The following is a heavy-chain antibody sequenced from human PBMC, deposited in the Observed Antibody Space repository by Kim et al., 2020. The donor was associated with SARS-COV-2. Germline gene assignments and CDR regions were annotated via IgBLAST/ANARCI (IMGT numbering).Heavy chain of an antibody. Sequence: SETLSLTCTVSGGSISSSSYYWGWIRQPPGKGLEWIGSIYYSGSTYYNPSLKSRVTISVDTSKNQFSLKLSSVTAADTAVYYCARVPGYSSGWNYYYGMDVWGQGTTVTVSS. V-gene: IGHV4-39*01. CDR1: GGSISSSSYY. J-gene: IGHJ6*02. CDR3: ARVPGYSSGWNYYYGMDV. D-gene: IGHD6-19*01. CDR2: IYYSGST.